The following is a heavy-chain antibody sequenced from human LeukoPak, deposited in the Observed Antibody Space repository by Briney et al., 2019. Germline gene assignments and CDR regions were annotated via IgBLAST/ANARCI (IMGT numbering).Heavy chain of an antibody. J-gene: IGHJ5*02. CDR1: GGTFSSYA. V-gene: IGHV1-69*01. D-gene: IGHD5-18*01. CDR3: ARENGYTHQGWFDP. Sequence: SVKVSCKASGGTFSSYAISWVRQAPGQGLEWMGGIIPIFGTANYARKFQGRVTITADESTSTAYMELSSLRSEDTAVYYCARENGYTHQGWFDPWGQGTLVTVSS. CDR2: IIPIFGTA.